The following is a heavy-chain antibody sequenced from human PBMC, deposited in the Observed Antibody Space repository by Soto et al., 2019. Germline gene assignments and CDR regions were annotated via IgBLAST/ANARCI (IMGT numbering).Heavy chain of an antibody. CDR1: GYSFTSYW. V-gene: IGHV5-51*01. D-gene: IGHD1-1*01. Sequence: VESLTISCKVSGYSFTSYWIVWVLQMPGKGLEWMGIIYPGDSYTRYSPSFQGQVTISADKSISTAYLQWSSLKASDTAMYYCARRNDADYYYGMDVWGQGTTVTVSS. CDR2: IYPGDSYT. CDR3: ARRNDADYYYGMDV. J-gene: IGHJ6*01.